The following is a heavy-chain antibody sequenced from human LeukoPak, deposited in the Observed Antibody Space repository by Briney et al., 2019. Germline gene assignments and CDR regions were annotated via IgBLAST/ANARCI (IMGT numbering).Heavy chain of an antibody. CDR2: MNPNSGNT. Sequence: GPVKVSCKASGYTFTSYDINWVRQATGQGLEWMGWMNPNSGNTGYAQKFQGRVTMTRNTSISTAYMELSSLRSEDTAVYYCARVGRYCSGGSCYPANCFDPWGQGTLVTVSS. CDR3: ARVGRYCSGGSCYPANCFDP. D-gene: IGHD2-15*01. V-gene: IGHV1-8*01. J-gene: IGHJ5*02. CDR1: GYTFTSYD.